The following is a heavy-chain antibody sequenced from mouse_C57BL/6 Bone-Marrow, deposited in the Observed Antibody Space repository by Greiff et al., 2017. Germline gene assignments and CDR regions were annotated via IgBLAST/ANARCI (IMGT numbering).Heavy chain of an antibody. V-gene: IGHV14-4*01. J-gene: IGHJ3*01. CDR3: TNDLLWLRRFAY. D-gene: IGHD2-2*01. CDR2: IDPENGDT. Sequence: VKLQESGAELVRPGASVKLSCTASGFNIKDDYMHWVKQRPEQGLEWIGWIDPENGDTEYASKFQGKATITADTSSNTAYLQLSSLTSKDTAVYYCTNDLLWLRRFAYWGQGTLVTVSA. CDR1: GFNIKDDY.